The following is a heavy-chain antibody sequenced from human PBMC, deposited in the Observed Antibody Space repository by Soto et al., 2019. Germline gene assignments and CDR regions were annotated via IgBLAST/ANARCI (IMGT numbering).Heavy chain of an antibody. CDR2: IYSDNNT. J-gene: IGHJ6*02. Sequence: GGSLRLSCAASGFTVSSDPMTWVRQAPGKGLEWISIIYSDNNTDYADSVKGRLSISRDTSKNILYLQMNSLRAEDTAEYYCARHYSAMGVWGQGSKGNDS. V-gene: IGHV3-53*01. CDR1: GFTVSSDP. CDR3: ARHYSAMGV.